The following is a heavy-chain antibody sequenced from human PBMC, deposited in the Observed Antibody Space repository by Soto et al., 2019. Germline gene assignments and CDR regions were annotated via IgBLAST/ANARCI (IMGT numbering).Heavy chain of an antibody. CDR2: ISWNSGSI. CDR1: GFTFDDYA. CDR3: AKAAHYYYYYMDV. V-gene: IGHV3-9*01. Sequence: EVRLVESGGGLVQPGRSLRLSCAASGFTFDDYAMHWVRQAPGKGLEWVSGISWNSGSIGYADSVKGRFTISRDNAKNSLYLQMNSLRAEDTALYYCAKAAHYYYYYMDVWGKGTTVTVSS. J-gene: IGHJ6*03.